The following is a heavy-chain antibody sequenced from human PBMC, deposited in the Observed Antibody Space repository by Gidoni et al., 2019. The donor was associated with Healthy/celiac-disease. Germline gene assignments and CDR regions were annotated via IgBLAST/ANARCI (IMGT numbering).Heavy chain of an antibody. J-gene: IGHJ1*01. Sequence: QVQLVESGGGLVKPGGSLRLSCAASGFTFSDDYMSWIRQAPGKGLEWVSYISSRSSYTNYADSVKGRFTISRDNAKNSLYLQMNSLRAEDTAVYYCATGDILTGGEYFQHWGQGTLVTVSS. V-gene: IGHV3-11*05. D-gene: IGHD3-9*01. CDR1: GFTFSDDY. CDR2: ISSRSSYT. CDR3: ATGDILTGGEYFQH.